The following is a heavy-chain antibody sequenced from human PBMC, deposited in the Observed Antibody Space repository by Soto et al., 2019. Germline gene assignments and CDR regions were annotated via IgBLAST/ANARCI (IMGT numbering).Heavy chain of an antibody. J-gene: IGHJ4*02. V-gene: IGHV1-69*02. CDR1: GCTFSSYT. CDR3: IRGKGRVGAQAFDY. CDR2: IIPILGIA. D-gene: IGHD1-26*01. Sequence: SVKVSCKASGCTFSSYTISWVRQAPGQGLEWMGRIIPILGIANYAQKFQGRVTITADKSTSTAYMELSSLRSEDTAVYYCIRGKGRVGAQAFDYCGQGTLATLSS.